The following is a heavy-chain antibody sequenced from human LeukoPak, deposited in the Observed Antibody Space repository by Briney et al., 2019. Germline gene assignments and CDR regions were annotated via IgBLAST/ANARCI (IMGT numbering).Heavy chain of an antibody. D-gene: IGHD5-18*01. CDR2: IKQDGSEK. CDR1: GFTFSSYW. Sequence: GGSLRLSCAASGFTFSSYWMSWVRQAPGKGLEWAANIKQDGSEKYYVDSVKGRFTISRDNAKNSLYLQMNSLRAEDTAVYYCARSYSYGLYYFDYWGQGTLVTVSS. V-gene: IGHV3-7*01. J-gene: IGHJ4*02. CDR3: ARSYSYGLYYFDY.